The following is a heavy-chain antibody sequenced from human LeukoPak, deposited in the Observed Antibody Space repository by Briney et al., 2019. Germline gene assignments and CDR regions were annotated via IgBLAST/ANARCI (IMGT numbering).Heavy chain of an antibody. D-gene: IGHD2-2*01. CDR2: IKQDGSEK. Sequence: PGGSLRLSCAASGFTFSSYSMNWVRQAPGKGLEWVANIKQDGSEKYYVDSVKGRFTISRDNAKNSLYLQMNSLRAEDTAVYYCASVQSEYQQPNPYYYYGMDVWGQGTTVTVSS. CDR3: ASVQSEYQQPNPYYYYGMDV. J-gene: IGHJ6*02. CDR1: GFTFSSYS. V-gene: IGHV3-7*01.